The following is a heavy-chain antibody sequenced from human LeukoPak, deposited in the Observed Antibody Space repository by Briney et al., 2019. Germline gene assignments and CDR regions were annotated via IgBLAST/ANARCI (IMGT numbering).Heavy chain of an antibody. J-gene: IGHJ5*02. CDR2: TYHTGST. D-gene: IGHD2-2*01. CDR1: GGSISSGLYS. V-gene: IGHV4-30-2*01. CDR3: ARLQYCSGTSCYWFDP. Sequence: SETLSLTCDVSGGSISSGLYSWSRIRQPLGKGLEWIGYTYHTGSTYYNPSLKSRVTISVDTSKNQFSLRLSSVTAADTAVYYCARLQYCSGTSCYWFDPWGQGTLVTVSS.